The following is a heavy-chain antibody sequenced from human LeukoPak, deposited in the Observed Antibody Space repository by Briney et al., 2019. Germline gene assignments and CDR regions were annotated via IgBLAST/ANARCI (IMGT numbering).Heavy chain of an antibody. J-gene: IGHJ4*02. D-gene: IGHD2-2*01. V-gene: IGHV3-7*01. CDR3: AGDRSRFYY. Sequence: GGSLRLSCAASGLTFSNYWMSWVRQAPGKGLEWVANIKEDGNEKYYVDSVKGRFTISRDNAKKLLYLQMNSLRAEDTAVYYCAGDRSRFYYWGQGTLVTVSS. CDR2: IKEDGNEK. CDR1: GLTFSNYW.